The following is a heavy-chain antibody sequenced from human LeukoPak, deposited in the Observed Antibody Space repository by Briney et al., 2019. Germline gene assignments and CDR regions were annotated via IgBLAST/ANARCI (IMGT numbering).Heavy chain of an antibody. CDR1: GYTFTSYH. V-gene: IGHV1-46*01. J-gene: IGHJ6*03. Sequence: GASVKVSCKASGYTFTSYHMHWVRQAPGQGLEWMGVINPSGGSTSYAQMLQGRVTMTTDTSTSTAYMELRSLRSDDTAVYYCARDTPDILTGYSETYYYYYYMDVWGKGTTVTVSS. CDR3: ARDTPDILTGYSETYYYYYYMDV. CDR2: INPSGGST. D-gene: IGHD3-9*01.